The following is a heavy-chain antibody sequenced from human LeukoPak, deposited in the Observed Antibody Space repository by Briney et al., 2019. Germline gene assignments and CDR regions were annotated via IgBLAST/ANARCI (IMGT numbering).Heavy chain of an antibody. J-gene: IGHJ4*02. CDR1: GYIFTSYA. CDR2: INAGTGYT. V-gene: IGHV1-3*01. CDR3: ARERYGSLDY. D-gene: IGHD2-15*01. Sequence: GASVKVSLKASGYIFTSYAMHWVRQPPAQRLEWVGYINAGTGYTKYSEMFQGRVTIARDTSVSTAYMELSSLRFEDTAVYYCARERYGSLDYWGQGALVTVSS.